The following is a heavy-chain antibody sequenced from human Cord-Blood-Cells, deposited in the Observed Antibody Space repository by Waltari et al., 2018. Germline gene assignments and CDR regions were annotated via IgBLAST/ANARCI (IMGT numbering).Heavy chain of an antibody. D-gene: IGHD6-13*01. J-gene: IGHJ3*02. Sequence: VQLQESGPGLVKPSETLSLTCTVSGGSISSYYWSWIRQPPGKGLEWIGYIYYSGSTNYNPSLKSRVTISVDTSKNQFSLKLSSVTAADTAVYYCARGHSSSWSDAFDIWGQGTMVTVSS. CDR3: ARGHSSSWSDAFDI. CDR1: GGSISSYY. CDR2: IYYSGST. V-gene: IGHV4-59*01.